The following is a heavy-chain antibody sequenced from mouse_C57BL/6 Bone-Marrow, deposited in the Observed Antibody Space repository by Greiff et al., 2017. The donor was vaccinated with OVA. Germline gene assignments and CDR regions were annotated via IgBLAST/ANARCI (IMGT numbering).Heavy chain of an antibody. D-gene: IGHD2-3*01. CDR2: IYPGNSDT. CDR1: GYTFTSYW. J-gene: IGHJ3*01. Sequence: EVQLQQSGTVLARPGASVKMSCKTSGYTFTSYWMHWVKQRPGQGLEWIGAIYPGNSDTSYNQKFKGKAKLTAVTSASTAYMELSSLTNEDSAVYYCTVIYDGYYWFAYWGQGTLVTVSA. V-gene: IGHV1-5*01. CDR3: TVIYDGYYWFAY.